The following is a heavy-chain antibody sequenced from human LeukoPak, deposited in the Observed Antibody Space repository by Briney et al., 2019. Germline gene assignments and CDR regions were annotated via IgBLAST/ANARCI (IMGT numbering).Heavy chain of an antibody. CDR1: GYTFTSYG. CDR3: ARDQPYYDSGGYHHFDY. D-gene: IGHD3-22*01. CDR2: ISAYNGNI. V-gene: IGHV1-18*01. J-gene: IGHJ4*02. Sequence: ASVKVSCKASGYTFTSYGISWVRQAPGQGLEWMGWISAYNGNIDHAQKLQGRVTMTTDTSTGTAYMELRSLGSDDSAVYYCARDQPYYDSGGYHHFDYWGQGALVTVSS.